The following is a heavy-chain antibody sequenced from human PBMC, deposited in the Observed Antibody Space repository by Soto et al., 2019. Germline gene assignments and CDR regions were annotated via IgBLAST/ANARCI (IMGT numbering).Heavy chain of an antibody. CDR2: IIPIFGTA. D-gene: IGHD2-2*01. CDR1: GGTFSSYA. J-gene: IGHJ5*02. CDR3: ARGGRRYCSSTSCYANWFDP. Sequence: QVQLVQSGAEVKKPGSSVKVSCKASGGTFSSYAISWVRQAPGQGLEWMGGIIPIFGTANYAQKFQGRVTITADESTSTAYMELSSLRSEDTAVYDCARGGRRYCSSTSCYANWFDPWGQGTLVTVSS. V-gene: IGHV1-69*01.